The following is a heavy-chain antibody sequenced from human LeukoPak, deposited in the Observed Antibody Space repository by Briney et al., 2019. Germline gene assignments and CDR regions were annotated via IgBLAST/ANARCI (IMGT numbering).Heavy chain of an antibody. CDR1: GFTFSSYD. J-gene: IGHJ3*02. CDR2: IGTAGEI. CDR3: AGSGYYQPDAFDI. D-gene: IGHD3-22*01. V-gene: IGHV3-13*01. Sequence: PGGSLRLSCAASGFTFSSYDIHWVRQATGKGLEWVSGIGTAGEIYYPGSVKGRFTISRENAKNSLYLQMNSLRAGDTAVYYCAGSGYYQPDAFDIWGQGTMVTVSS.